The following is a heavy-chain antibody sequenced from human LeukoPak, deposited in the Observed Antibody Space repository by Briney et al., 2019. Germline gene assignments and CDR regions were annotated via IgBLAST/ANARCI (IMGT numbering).Heavy chain of an antibody. V-gene: IGHV3-11*05. CDR1: GFTFSDYY. J-gene: IGHJ4*02. D-gene: IGHD3-10*01. CDR2: ISTSNSYI. Sequence: PGGSLRLSCAASGFTFSDYYMSWIRQAPGKGLEWVASISTSNSYIYYADSMTGRLTISRDNAKNSLYLQMNSLRAEDTAVYYCARGIKAEINYWGQGTLVTVSS. CDR3: ARGIKAEINY.